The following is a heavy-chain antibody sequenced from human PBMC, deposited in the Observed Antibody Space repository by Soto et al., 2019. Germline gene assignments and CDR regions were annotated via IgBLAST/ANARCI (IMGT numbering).Heavy chain of an antibody. CDR1: GFTFSSYG. CDR3: ANEMATND. J-gene: IGHJ4*02. D-gene: IGHD5-12*01. Sequence: QVQLVESGGGVVQPGRSLRLSCAASGFTFSSYGMHWVRQAPGKGLEWVAVISNDGSYKNYADSVKGRFIISRDNSKSTLYLHMDSLRGEDTAVYYCANEMATNDWGQGTLVTVSS. V-gene: IGHV3-30*18. CDR2: ISNDGSYK.